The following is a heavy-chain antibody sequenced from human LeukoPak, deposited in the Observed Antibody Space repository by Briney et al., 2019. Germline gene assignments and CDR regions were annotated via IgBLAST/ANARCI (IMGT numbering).Heavy chain of an antibody. Sequence: QPGGSLRLSCAASGFTFSSYEMNWVRQAPGKGLEWVAFIRYDGSTKYYTDSVKGRFTISRDNSKNTMYLQMSSLRAADTAVYYCARGRKYTSGYRVTELGSGYSDYWGQGTLVTVSS. D-gene: IGHD5-18*01. CDR2: IRYDGSTK. CDR3: ARGRKYTSGYRVTELGSGYSDY. J-gene: IGHJ4*02. CDR1: GFTFSSYE. V-gene: IGHV3-30*02.